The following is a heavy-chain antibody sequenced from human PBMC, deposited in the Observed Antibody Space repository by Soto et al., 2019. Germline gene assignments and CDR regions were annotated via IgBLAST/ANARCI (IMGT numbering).Heavy chain of an antibody. J-gene: IGHJ4*02. CDR1: GGSFSGYY. V-gene: IGHV4-34*01. D-gene: IGHD2-15*01. CDR2: INHSGST. CDR3: ARGGYSGRLYYFDY. Sequence: PSETLSLTCAVYGGSFSGYYWSWIRQPPGKGLGWIGEINHSGSTNYNPSLKSRVTISVDTSRNQFSLKLSSVTAADTAVYYCARGGYSGRLYYFDYWGLGTLVTVSS.